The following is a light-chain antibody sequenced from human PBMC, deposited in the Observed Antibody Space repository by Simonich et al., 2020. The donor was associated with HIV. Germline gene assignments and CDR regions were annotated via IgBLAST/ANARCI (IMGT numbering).Light chain of an antibody. V-gene: IGKV3-15*01. Sequence: EIVMTQSPATLSVSPGERPTLSCRASQSVSSNLAWYQQKPGQAPRLLIYGASTRATGIPARFSGSGSGTDFTLTIRSLQSEDFAVYYCQQYNNWPSPFTFGPGTKVDLK. CDR1: QSVSSN. CDR2: GAS. J-gene: IGKJ3*01. CDR3: QQYNNWPSPFT.